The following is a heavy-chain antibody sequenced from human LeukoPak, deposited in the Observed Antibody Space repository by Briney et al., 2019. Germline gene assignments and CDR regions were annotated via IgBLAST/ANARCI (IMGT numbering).Heavy chain of an antibody. D-gene: IGHD5-12*01. CDR1: GFTLGDYA. J-gene: IGHJ5*02. CDR3: TRGLYSGYSNWFDP. V-gene: IGHV3-49*03. Sequence: GGSLRLSCTASGFTLGDYAMSWFRQAPGKGLEWVGFIRSKAYGGTTEYAASVKGRFTISRDDSKSIAYLQMNSLKTEDTAVYYCTRGLYSGYSNWFDPWAREPWSPSPQ. CDR2: IRSKAYGGTT.